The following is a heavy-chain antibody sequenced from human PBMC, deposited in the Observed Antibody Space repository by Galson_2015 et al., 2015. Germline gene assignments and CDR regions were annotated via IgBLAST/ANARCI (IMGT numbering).Heavy chain of an antibody. J-gene: IGHJ6*02. V-gene: IGHV3-30*01. D-gene: IGHD2-15*01. Sequence: ADSVKGRFTISRDNSKNTLYLQMNSLRAEDTAVYYCARDPGYCSGGSCTPEGMDVWGQGTTVTVSS. CDR3: ARDPGYCSGGSCTPEGMDV.